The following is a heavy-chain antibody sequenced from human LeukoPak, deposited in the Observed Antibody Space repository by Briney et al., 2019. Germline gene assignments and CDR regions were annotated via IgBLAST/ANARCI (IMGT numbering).Heavy chain of an antibody. CDR1: GFTFSSYA. CDR2: IKSKTDGGTT. CDR3: TTVSRYSSSWAYYYYYMDV. V-gene: IGHV3-15*01. Sequence: GGSLRLSCAASGFTFSSYAMSWVRQAPGKGLEWVGRIKSKTDGGTTDYAAPVKGRFTISRDDSKNTLYLQMNSLKTEDIAVYYCTTVSRYSSSWAYYYYYMDVWGKGTTVTVSS. D-gene: IGHD6-13*01. J-gene: IGHJ6*03.